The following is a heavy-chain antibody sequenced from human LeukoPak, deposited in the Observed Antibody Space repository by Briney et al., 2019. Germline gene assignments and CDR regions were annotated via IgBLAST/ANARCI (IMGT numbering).Heavy chain of an antibody. Sequence: SGGSLRHSCAASGFTFNSYAMYWVRQAPGKGLEWVSGIFGSGGSAHYADSVKGRFTISRDNSKNTVYLQMDSLRVEDTAVYYCGKTTTGYSSGRYPGWPVDYWGQGTLVTVSS. CDR2: IFGSGGSA. V-gene: IGHV3-23*01. D-gene: IGHD6-19*01. CDR1: GFTFNSYA. J-gene: IGHJ4*02. CDR3: GKTTTGYSSGRYPGWPVDY.